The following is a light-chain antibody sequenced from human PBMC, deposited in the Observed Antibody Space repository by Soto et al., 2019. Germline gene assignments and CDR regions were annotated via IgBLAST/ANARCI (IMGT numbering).Light chain of an antibody. CDR1: QIISNH. V-gene: IGKV1-39*01. CDR3: QQSYSTLST. CDR2: AAS. J-gene: IGKJ1*01. Sequence: DVTLTQSPSSLSTSLEGRFIITCRARQIISNHLNWYQQKPGKAPKLLIFAASSLQSGVPSRFSGSRSGPDFTLTISSLQPEDFATYYCQQSYSTLSTFGQGTKVDIK.